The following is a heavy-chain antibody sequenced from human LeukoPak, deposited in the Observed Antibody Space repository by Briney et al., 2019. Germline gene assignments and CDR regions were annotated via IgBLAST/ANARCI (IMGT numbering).Heavy chain of an antibody. D-gene: IGHD6-19*01. CDR3: ASTRRAAVAGRFDS. J-gene: IGHJ4*02. CDR2: IYHSGNT. V-gene: IGHV4-4*09. CDR1: GASMRSNY. Sequence: PSETLSLTCNVSGASMRSNYSSWIRQPPGKGLEWIGYIYHSGNTNYSPSLESRGTMSVDESKNQISLRVHFVSAADTAVYYCASTRRAAVAGRFDSWGQGTLVTVSS.